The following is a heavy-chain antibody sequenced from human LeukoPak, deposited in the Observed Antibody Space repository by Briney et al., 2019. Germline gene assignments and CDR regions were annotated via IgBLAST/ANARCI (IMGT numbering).Heavy chain of an antibody. D-gene: IGHD6-13*01. CDR3: ARAEAAAQQYNWFDP. V-gene: IGHV1-2*06. CDR1: GYTFTGYY. CDR2: INPNSGGT. J-gene: IGHJ5*02. Sequence: ASVKVSCKASGYTFTGYYMHWVPQGPGQGLESMGRINPNSGGTNYAQKFQGRVTMTRDTSISTAYMELTRLRSDDTAMYPCARAEAAAQQYNWFDPWGQGTLVTVSS.